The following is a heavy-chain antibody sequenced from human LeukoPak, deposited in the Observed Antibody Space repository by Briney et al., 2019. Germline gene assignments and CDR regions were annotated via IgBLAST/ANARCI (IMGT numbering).Heavy chain of an antibody. Sequence: ASVKVSCKASGYTFTGYYMHWVRQAPGQGLEWMGWINPNSGGTNYAQKFQGWVTMTRDTSISTAYMELSRLRSNDTAVYYCARALSGSYYKAPGFWGQGTLVTVSS. V-gene: IGHV1-2*04. D-gene: IGHD3-10*01. J-gene: IGHJ4*02. CDR3: ARALSGSYYKAPGF. CDR1: GYTFTGYY. CDR2: INPNSGGT.